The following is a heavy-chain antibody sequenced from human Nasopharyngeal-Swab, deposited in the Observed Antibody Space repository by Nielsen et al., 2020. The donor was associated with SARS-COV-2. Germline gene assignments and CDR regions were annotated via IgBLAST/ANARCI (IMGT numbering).Heavy chain of an antibody. V-gene: IGHV3-9*01. CDR1: GFTFENYA. J-gene: IGHJ6*03. CDR3: AKANLGYCSSASCYPYFYYMDV. Sequence: SLKISCVASGFTFENYAMHWVRQSPGKGLEWVSGVSWNSGTLTYADSVKGRFTISRDNAKNSLYLQMNSLRSEDTALYYCAKANLGYCSSASCYPYFYYMDVWGKGTTVTVSS. D-gene: IGHD2-2*01. CDR2: VSWNSGTL.